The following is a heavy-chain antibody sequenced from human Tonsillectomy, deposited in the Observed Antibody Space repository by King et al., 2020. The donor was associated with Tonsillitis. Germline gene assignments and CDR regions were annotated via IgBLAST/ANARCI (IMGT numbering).Heavy chain of an antibody. V-gene: IGHV4-30-2*01. CDR1: GGSISSGGYS. CDR3: ARDLGSYYSLNWYFDL. J-gene: IGHJ2*01. Sequence: QLQESGSGLVKPSQTLSLTCAVSGGSISSGGYSWSWIRQPPGKGLEWIGYIYHSGSTYYNPSLKSRVTISIDRSKNQFSLKLSSVTAADTAVYYCARDLGSYYSLNWYFDLWGRGTLVTVSS. D-gene: IGHD1-26*01. CDR2: IYHSGST.